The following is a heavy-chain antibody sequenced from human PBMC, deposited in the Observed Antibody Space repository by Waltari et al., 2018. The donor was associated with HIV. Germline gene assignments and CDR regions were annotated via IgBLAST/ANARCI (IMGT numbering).Heavy chain of an antibody. CDR2: VYTSGTT. CDR3: ARVSLAGWFDP. V-gene: IGHV4-61*02. D-gene: IGHD6-19*01. CDR1: GGSISSGRYS. J-gene: IGHJ5*02. Sequence: QVQLQVSAPGLVEPSQTLSLTCTVSGGSISSGRYSWSWIRQPAGKGVEWIRRVYTSGTTNYNPSHKSRVTISVDTSKNQCSLKMRSVTAADTAVYYCARVSLAGWFDPWGQGTLVTVSS.